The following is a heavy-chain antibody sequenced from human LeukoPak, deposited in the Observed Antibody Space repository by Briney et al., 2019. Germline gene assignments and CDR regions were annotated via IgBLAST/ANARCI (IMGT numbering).Heavy chain of an antibody. CDR3: TTGPSYGYEW. V-gene: IGHV3-74*01. Sequence: GGTLRLSCAASGMTFSHRWMHWVRQAPGKGLVWVSLIKNDGRTTIYADSVKGRFTISRDNGKSTLYLQMNSLRAEDTGIYYCTTGPSYGYEWWGQGTVVTLSS. CDR1: GMTFSHRW. J-gene: IGHJ4*02. CDR2: IKNDGRTT. D-gene: IGHD3-16*01.